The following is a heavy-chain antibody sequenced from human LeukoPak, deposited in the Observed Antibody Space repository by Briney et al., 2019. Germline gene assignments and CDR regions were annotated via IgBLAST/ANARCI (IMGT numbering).Heavy chain of an antibody. V-gene: IGHV4-4*02. Sequence: PSGTLSLTCAVSGGSISSGNWWSWVRQPPGKGLEWIGEIYRSGSTNYNPSLKSRVTISVDKSKNQFSLNLSSVTAADTAVYYCARDEGGSTPFDYWGQGTLVTVSS. CDR1: GGSISSGNW. D-gene: IGHD1-26*01. CDR2: IYRSGST. CDR3: ARDEGGSTPFDY. J-gene: IGHJ4*02.